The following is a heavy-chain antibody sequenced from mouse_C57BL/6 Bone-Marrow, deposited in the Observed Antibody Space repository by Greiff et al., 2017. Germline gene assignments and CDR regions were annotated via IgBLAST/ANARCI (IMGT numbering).Heavy chain of an antibody. CDR1: GFTFSDAW. D-gene: IGHD1-1*01. V-gene: IGHV6-6*01. CDR2: IRNKANNHAT. CDR3: TRIYYYGSSYVYYAMDY. Sequence: DVKLVESGGGLVQPGGSMKLSCAASGFTFSDAWMDWVRQSPEKGLEWVAEIRNKANNHATYYAESVKGRFTISRDDSKSSVYLQMNSLRAEDTGIYYCTRIYYYGSSYVYYAMDYWGQGTSVTVSS. J-gene: IGHJ4*01.